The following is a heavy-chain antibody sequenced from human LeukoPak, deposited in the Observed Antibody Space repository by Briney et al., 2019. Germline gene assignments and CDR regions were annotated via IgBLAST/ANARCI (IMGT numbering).Heavy chain of an antibody. CDR3: TRSVRNGHIDY. J-gene: IGHJ4*02. Sequence: ASVQVSCKASGYTFTSYDINWVRQATGQGLEWMGWMNPNSGNTGYGQKFQGRVTMTRITSINTAYMELSSLTFEDTAVYYCTRSVRNGHIDYWGQGTLVTVSS. CDR1: GYTFTSYD. CDR2: MNPNSGNT. D-gene: IGHD2-21*01. V-gene: IGHV1-8*01.